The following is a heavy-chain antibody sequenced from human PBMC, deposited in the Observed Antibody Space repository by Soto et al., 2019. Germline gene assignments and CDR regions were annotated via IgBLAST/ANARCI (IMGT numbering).Heavy chain of an antibody. CDR1: GGSFSAYY. CDR3: AKFKNHYYYGSDV. Sequence: PSETLSLTCAVYGGSFSAYYWSWIRQPPGKGLEWIGAINQSGSTNYNPSLRSRVTISVDTSKNHFSLNLTSVTAADTAVYYCAKFKNHYYYGSDVWGQGTTVTVSS. J-gene: IGHJ6*02. V-gene: IGHV4-34*01. CDR2: INQSGST.